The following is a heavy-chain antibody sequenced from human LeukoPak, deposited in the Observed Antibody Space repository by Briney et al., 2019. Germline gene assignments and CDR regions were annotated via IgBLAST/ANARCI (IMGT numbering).Heavy chain of an antibody. CDR1: GYTFTGYY. CDR2: INPNSGGT. D-gene: IGHD3-9*01. CDR3: ARDLFDGLSNWFDP. J-gene: IGHJ5*02. V-gene: IGHV1-2*06. Sequence: ASVKVSCMASGYTFTGYYMHWLRQAPVQGLEWMGRINPNSGGTNYAQKFQGRVTMTRDTSISTAYMELSRLRSDDTAVYYCARDLFDGLSNWFDPWGQGTLVTVSS.